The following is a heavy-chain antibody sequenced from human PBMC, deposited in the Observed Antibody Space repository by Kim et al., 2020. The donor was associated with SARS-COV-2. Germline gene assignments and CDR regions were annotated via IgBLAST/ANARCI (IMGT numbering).Heavy chain of an antibody. CDR3: ARKYYYGSGSYYTTWFDP. V-gene: IGHV4-39*07. Sequence: SETLSLTCTVSGGSISSSSYYWGWIRQPPGKGLEWIGSIYYSGSTYYNPSLKSRVTISVDTSKNQFSLKLSSVTAADTAVYYCARKYYYGSGSYYTTWFDPLGQGTLVTVSS. CDR2: IYYSGST. CDR1: GGSISSSSYY. D-gene: IGHD3-10*01. J-gene: IGHJ5*02.